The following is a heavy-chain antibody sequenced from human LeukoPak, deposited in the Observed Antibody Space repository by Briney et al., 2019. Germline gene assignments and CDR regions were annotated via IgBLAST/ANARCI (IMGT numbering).Heavy chain of an antibody. CDR3: ARDRGVTPDFDY. CDR2: INPNSGGT. V-gene: IGHV1-2*02. D-gene: IGHD4-23*01. J-gene: IGHJ4*02. Sequence: ASVKVSCKASGYTFTDYYMHWVRQAPGQGLEWMGWINPNSGGTNYAQKFQGRVTMTRDTSISTAYMELSRLRSDDTAVYSCARDRGVTPDFDYWGQGTLVTVSS. CDR1: GYTFTDYY.